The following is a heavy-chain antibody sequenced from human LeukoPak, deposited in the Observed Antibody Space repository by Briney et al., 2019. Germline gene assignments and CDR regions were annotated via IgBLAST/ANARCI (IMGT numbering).Heavy chain of an antibody. CDR2: IYPGDSDT. V-gene: IGHV5-51*01. CDR3: ARQKSAYDSEFDY. Sequence: GESLKISSKGSGYTFTTYWIGWVRQMTGKSLECMEIIYPGDSDTRDSPSFQGQVTISADKSLSTAYLQWSSLKASDTAMYYCARQKSAYDSEFDYWGQGTLVTVSS. D-gene: IGHD3-3*01. J-gene: IGHJ4*02. CDR1: GYTFTTYW.